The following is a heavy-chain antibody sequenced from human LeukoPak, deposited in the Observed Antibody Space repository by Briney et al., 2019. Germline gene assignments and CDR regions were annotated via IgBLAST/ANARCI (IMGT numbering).Heavy chain of an antibody. D-gene: IGHD6-13*01. CDR2: IYYSGST. J-gene: IGHJ4*02. CDR1: GGSISSGDYY. CDR3: ARGGTAAAPDY. Sequence: SETLSLTCTVSGGSISSGDYYWSWIRQPPGKSLEWIGYIYYSGSTYYNPSLKSRVTISVDTSKNQFSLKLSSVTAADTAVYYCARGGTAAAPDYWGQGTLVTVSS. V-gene: IGHV4-30-4*01.